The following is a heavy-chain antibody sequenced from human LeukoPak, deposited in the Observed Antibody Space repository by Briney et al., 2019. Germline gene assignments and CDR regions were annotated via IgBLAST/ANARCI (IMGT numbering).Heavy chain of an antibody. CDR1: GFSLSNYW. CDR3: ARVDSGTSGSFGY. J-gene: IGHJ4*02. CDR2: IKQDGGEK. D-gene: IGHD3-10*01. Sequence: GGSLRLPCAASGFSLSNYWMSWVRQVPGKGLEWVANIKQDGGEKYYVDSVKGRFTISRDNAKNSLYLQLNSLRAEDTAVYYCARVDSGTSGSFGYWGQGTLVTVSS. V-gene: IGHV3-7*04.